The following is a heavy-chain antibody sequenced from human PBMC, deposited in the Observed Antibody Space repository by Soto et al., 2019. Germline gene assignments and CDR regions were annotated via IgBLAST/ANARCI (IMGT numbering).Heavy chain of an antibody. CDR2: ISSSGSTI. D-gene: IGHD3-9*01. CDR3: ARVAIRYFDWLPENTQYYFDY. Sequence: PGGSLRLSCAASGFTFSDYYMSWIRQAPGKGLEWVSYISSSGSTIYYADSVKGRFTISRDNAKNSLYLQMNSLRAEDTAVYYCARVAIRYFDWLPENTQYYFDYWGQGTLVTV. CDR1: GFTFSDYY. J-gene: IGHJ4*02. V-gene: IGHV3-11*01.